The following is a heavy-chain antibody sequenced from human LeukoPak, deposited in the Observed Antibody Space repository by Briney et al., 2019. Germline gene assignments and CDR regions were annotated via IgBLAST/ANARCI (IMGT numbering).Heavy chain of an antibody. V-gene: IGHV3-23*01. D-gene: IGHD6-19*01. CDR3: AKGRQWLASHYFDY. CDR2: ISGSGSTT. CDR1: GFTFSTYA. J-gene: IGHJ4*02. Sequence: GGSLRLSCAASGFTFSTYAMSWVRQAPGKGLEWVSVISGSGSTTYYADSVKGRFSISRDNSKNTLYPEMNSLRAEDTAVYYCAKGRQWLASHYFDYWGQGTLVTVSS.